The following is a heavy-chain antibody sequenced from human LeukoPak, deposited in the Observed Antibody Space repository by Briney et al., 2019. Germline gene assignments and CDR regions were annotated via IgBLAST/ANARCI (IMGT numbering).Heavy chain of an antibody. J-gene: IGHJ4*02. CDR3: ARDLGDCSGGSCYSYDY. D-gene: IGHD2-15*01. CDR2: IHYSGST. V-gene: IGHV4-59*01. CDR1: GGSISSYY. Sequence: SETLSLTCTVSGGSISSYYWSWIRQPPGKGLEWIGYIHYSGSTNYNPSLKSRVTISVDTSKNQFSLKLSSVTAADTAVYYCARDLGDCSGGSCYSYDYWGQGTLVTVSS.